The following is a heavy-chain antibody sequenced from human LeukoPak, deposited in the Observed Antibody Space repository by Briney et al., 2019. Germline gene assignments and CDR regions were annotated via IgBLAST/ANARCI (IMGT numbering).Heavy chain of an antibody. CDR2: IYYSGST. V-gene: IGHV4-59*08. CDR1: GGSISTYY. D-gene: IGHD3-16*01. J-gene: IGHJ4*02. Sequence: SETLSLTCTVSGGSISTYYWTWIRQPPGKGLEWIGYIYYSGSTNYNPSLRGRVTISLDTSKNQFSLKLNSVTAADTAVYYCARRVTGRGTYYFDHWGQGTLVTVSS. CDR3: ARRVTGRGTYYFDH.